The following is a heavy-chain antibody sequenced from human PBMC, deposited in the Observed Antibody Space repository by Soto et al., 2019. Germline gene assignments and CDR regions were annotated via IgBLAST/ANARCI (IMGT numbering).Heavy chain of an antibody. V-gene: IGHV3-30-3*01. D-gene: IGHD3-3*01. J-gene: IGHJ6*02. Sequence: QVQLVESGGGVVQPGRSLRLSCAASGFTFSSYAMHWVRQAPGKGLEWVAGISYDGSNKYYADSVKGRFTISRDNTKNTLHLLMTSLRAEDTAVYYCARDEIRFSWAYGMDVWGQGTTVTVSS. CDR1: GFTFSSYA. CDR3: ARDEIRFSWAYGMDV. CDR2: ISYDGSNK.